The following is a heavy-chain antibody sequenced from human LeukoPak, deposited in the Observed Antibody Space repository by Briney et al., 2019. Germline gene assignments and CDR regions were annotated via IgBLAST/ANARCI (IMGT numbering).Heavy chain of an antibody. CDR1: GGFINSGSYY. CDR3: ASLGSFDI. D-gene: IGHD7-27*01. V-gene: IGHV4-61*02. J-gene: IGHJ3*02. CDR2: FYISEGT. Sequence: PSETLSLTCTVSGGFINSGSYYWNWIRQPAGKGLEWIGRFYISEGTEYNPSLKSRVTISVDTSKNQFSLRLSSVTAADTAVYYCASLGSFDIWGQGTMVTVSS.